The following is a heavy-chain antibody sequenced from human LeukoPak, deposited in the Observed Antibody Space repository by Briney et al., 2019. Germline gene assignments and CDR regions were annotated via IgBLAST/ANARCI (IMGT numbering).Heavy chain of an antibody. CDR3: ARDLTTVTTAVFAY. CDR1: GFTFSSYI. V-gene: IGHV3-21*06. CDR2: ISSSSTYI. D-gene: IGHD4-11*01. Sequence: GGSLRLSCAASGFTFSSYIMTWVRQAPGKGLEWVSSISSSSTYIYYADSVKGRFTISRDKAKNSLYLQMNSLRAEDTAVYYCARDLTTVTTAVFAYWGQGTLVTVSS. J-gene: IGHJ4*02.